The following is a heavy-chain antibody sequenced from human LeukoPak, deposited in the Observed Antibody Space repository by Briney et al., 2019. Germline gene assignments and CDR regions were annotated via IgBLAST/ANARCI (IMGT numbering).Heavy chain of an antibody. CDR3: ARTYSGAWFDY. J-gene: IGHJ4*02. CDR1: GFTFSNYW. V-gene: IGHV3-74*01. Sequence: GGSLRLSCAASGFTFSNYWMHWVRQAPGKGLVWVSRSSGDGSDTSYADSVKGRFTISRDNAKNTLYLQMNSLRAEGTAVYYCARTYSGAWFDYWGQGTLVTVSS. CDR2: SSGDGSDT. D-gene: IGHD1-26*01.